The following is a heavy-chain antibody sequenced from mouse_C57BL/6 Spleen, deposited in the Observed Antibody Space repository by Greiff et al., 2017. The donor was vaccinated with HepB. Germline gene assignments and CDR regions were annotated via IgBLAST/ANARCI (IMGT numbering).Heavy chain of an antibody. CDR2: ISSGGSYT. CDR3: ASLSSGTKGFDY. Sequence: EVKLQESGGDLVKPGGSLKLSCAASGFTLSSYGMSWVRQTPDKRLEWVATISSGGSYTYYPDSVKGRFTISRDNAKNTLYLQMSSLKSEDTAMYYCASLSSGTKGFDYWGQGTTLTVSS. D-gene: IGHD4-1*01. J-gene: IGHJ2*01. CDR1: GFTLSSYG. V-gene: IGHV5-6*01.